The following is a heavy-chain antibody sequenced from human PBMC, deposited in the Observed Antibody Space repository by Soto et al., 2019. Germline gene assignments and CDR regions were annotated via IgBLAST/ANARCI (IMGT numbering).Heavy chain of an antibody. D-gene: IGHD3-10*01. J-gene: IGHJ4*02. CDR2: THHSGTT. CDR1: GGSISSSNW. V-gene: IGHV4-4*02. CDR3: ARGGSGSSFLDY. Sequence: QVQLQESGPGLVKPSGTLSLTCAVSGGSISSSNWWSWVRQPPGMRLEWIGETHHSGTTNYNPSLKIRVTIAVDRANTQFPLKLSSVTAPDTALYYCARGGSGSSFLDYWGQGALVTVSS.